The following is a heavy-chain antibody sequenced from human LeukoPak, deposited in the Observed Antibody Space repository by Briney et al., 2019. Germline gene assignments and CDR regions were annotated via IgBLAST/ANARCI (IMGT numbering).Heavy chain of an antibody. J-gene: IGHJ6*04. CDR1: GGSISSYY. V-gene: IGHV4-4*07. D-gene: IGHD2-2*01. CDR2: IYTSGST. CDR3: ARDRRCSSTSCYYMDV. Sequence: SETLSLNCTVSGGSISSYYWSWIRQPAGKGLEWIGRIYTSGSTNYNPSLKSRVTMSVDTSKIQFSLKLSSVTAADTAVYYCARDRRCSSTSCYYMDVWGKGTTVTVSS.